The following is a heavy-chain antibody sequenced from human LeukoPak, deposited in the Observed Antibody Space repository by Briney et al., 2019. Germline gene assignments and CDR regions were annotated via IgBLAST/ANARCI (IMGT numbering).Heavy chain of an antibody. CDR2: ISAYNGNT. CDR3: ARSIGSYSPNWFDP. Sequence: ASVKVSCKASGYTFTSYAMHWVRQAPGQRLEWMGWISAYNGNTNYAQKLQGRVTMTTDTSTSTAYMELRSLRSDDTAVYYCARSIGSYSPNWFDPWGQGTLVTVSS. V-gene: IGHV1-18*01. J-gene: IGHJ5*02. CDR1: GYTFTSYA. D-gene: IGHD1-26*01.